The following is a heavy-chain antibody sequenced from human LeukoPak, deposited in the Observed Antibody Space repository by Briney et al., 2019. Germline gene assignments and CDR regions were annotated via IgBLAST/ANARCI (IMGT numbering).Heavy chain of an antibody. CDR2: IYYSGST. CDR1: GGSISSSSYY. D-gene: IGHD1/OR15-1a*01. V-gene: IGHV4-39*07. J-gene: IGHJ4*02. Sequence: SETLSLTCTVSGGSISSSSYYWGWIRQPPGKGLEWIGSIYYSGSTYYNPSLKSRVTISVDTSKNQFSLKLSSVTAADTAVYYCARDEGHANTFDYWGQGTLVTVSS. CDR3: ARDEGHANTFDY.